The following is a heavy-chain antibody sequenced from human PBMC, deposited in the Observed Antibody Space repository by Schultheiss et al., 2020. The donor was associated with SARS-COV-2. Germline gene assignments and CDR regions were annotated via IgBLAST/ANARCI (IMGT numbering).Heavy chain of an antibody. V-gene: IGHV3-23*01. J-gene: IGHJ3*02. CDR1: GFTFSSYS. Sequence: GESLKISCAASGFTFSSYSMNWVRQAPGKGLEWVSAISGSGGSTYYADSVKGRFTISRDNSKNTLYLQMNSLRAEDTAVYYCARDSLDYYDSTEAFDIWGQGTMVTVS. CDR3: ARDSLDYYDSTEAFDI. CDR2: ISGSGGST. D-gene: IGHD3-22*01.